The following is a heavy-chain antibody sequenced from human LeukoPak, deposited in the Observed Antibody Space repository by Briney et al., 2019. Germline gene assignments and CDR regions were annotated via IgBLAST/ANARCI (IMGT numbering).Heavy chain of an antibody. D-gene: IGHD3-22*01. CDR3: ARGIFNYYDSSGYYDFYYYYYMDV. V-gene: IGHV4-59*01. Sequence: SETLSLTCTVSGGSIGSYYWSWIRQPPGKGLEWIGYIYYSGSTNYNPSLKSQVTISVDTSKNQFSLKLSSVTAADTAVYYCARGIFNYYDSSGYYDFYYYYYMDVWGQGTLVTVSS. CDR1: GGSIGSYY. J-gene: IGHJ6*03. CDR2: IYYSGST.